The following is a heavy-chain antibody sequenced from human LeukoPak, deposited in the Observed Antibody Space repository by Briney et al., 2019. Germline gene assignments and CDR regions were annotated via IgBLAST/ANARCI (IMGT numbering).Heavy chain of an antibody. J-gene: IGHJ4*02. D-gene: IGHD1-26*01. CDR2: ISNSGSRT. V-gene: IGHV3-23*01. CDR3: AKDPPFLVGVSGL. Sequence: GGSLRLSCAVSKFTFSTYAMTWVRQSPGKGLEWVSGISNSGSRTKYADSVKGRFTISRDNSKNTLFLQMNSLRDEDTGVYYCAKDPPFLVGVSGLWGQGTLVTVSS. CDR1: KFTFSTYA.